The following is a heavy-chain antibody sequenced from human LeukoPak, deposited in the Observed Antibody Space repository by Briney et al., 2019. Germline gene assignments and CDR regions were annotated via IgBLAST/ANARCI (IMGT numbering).Heavy chain of an antibody. Sequence: SETLSLTCAVYGGSFSGYYWSWIRQPPGKGLEWIGEINHSGSTNYNPSLKSRVPISVDTSKNQFSLKLSSVTAADTAVYYCARRVLRYFDWSLWGQGTLVTVSS. CDR2: INHSGST. CDR1: GGSFSGYY. CDR3: ARRVLRYFDWSL. D-gene: IGHD3-9*01. J-gene: IGHJ4*02. V-gene: IGHV4-34*01.